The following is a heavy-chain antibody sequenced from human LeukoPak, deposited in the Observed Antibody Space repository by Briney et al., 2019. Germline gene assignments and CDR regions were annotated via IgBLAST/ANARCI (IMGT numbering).Heavy chain of an antibody. D-gene: IGHD6-19*01. J-gene: IGHJ2*01. CDR1: GGSISSYY. CDR3: ARDQGIAVAGDWYFDL. Sequence: SETLSLTRTVSGGSISSYYWSWLRQPAGKGLEWVGRIYTSGSTNYNPSLKSRVTMSVDTSKNEFSLKLSFVTAADTAAYYCARDQGIAVAGDWYFDLWGRGTGVTVSS. V-gene: IGHV4-4*07. CDR2: IYTSGST.